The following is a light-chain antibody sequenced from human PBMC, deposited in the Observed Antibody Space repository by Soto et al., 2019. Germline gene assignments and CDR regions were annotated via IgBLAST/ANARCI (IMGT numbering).Light chain of an antibody. J-gene: IGKJ1*01. V-gene: IGKV3-20*01. CDR2: GAS. CDR3: QQYGSSRT. Sequence: IVLTQPPGTLSLSPGERATLSCRARQSVKSSLAWYQQKPGQAPRXLIYGASTRATGIPARFSGSGSGAEFTLTISSLQSEDFAVYYCQQYGSSRTFGQGTKVDVK. CDR1: QSVKSS.